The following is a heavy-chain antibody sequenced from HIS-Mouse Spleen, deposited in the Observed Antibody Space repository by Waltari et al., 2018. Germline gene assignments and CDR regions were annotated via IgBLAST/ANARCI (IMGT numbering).Heavy chain of an antibody. Sequence: VQLVESGGGLIQPGGSLRLSCAASGFSVRSNYMSWVRRAPGKGLEWVSVIYCGGSTYYADSVKGRFTISRDNSKNTLYLQMNSLRAEDTAVYYCARGGLAAAGWYFDLWGRGTLVTVSS. J-gene: IGHJ2*01. V-gene: IGHV3-53*01. CDR3: ARGGLAAAGWYFDL. D-gene: IGHD6-13*01. CDR2: IYCGGST. CDR1: GFSVRSNY.